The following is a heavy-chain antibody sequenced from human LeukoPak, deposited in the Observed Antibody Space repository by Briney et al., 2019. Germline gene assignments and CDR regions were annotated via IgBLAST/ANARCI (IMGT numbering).Heavy chain of an antibody. V-gene: IGHV1-69*13. CDR1: GGTFSSYA. D-gene: IGHD5-12*01. Sequence: SVKVSCKASGGTFSSYAISWVRQAPGQGLEWMGGIIPIFGTANYAQKFQGRVTITADESTSTAHMELSSLRSEDTAVYYCARSRNIGISNIMGWYFDLWGRGTLVTVSS. CDR2: IIPIFGTA. J-gene: IGHJ2*01. CDR3: ARSRNIGISNIMGWYFDL.